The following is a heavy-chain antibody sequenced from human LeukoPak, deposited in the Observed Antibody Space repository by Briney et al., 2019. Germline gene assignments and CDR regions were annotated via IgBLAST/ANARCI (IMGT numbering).Heavy chain of an antibody. CDR1: GFTFSSYA. V-gene: IGHV3-23*01. CDR3: AKQRGMYYGGNLAEYFQH. D-gene: IGHD4-23*01. Sequence: GGSLRLSCAASGFTFSSYAMNWVRQAPGRGLEWVSAISGSGGSTYYADSVEGRFTISRDNSKSTLYLQMNSLRAEDTAVYYCAKQRGMYYGGNLAEYFQHWGQGTLVTVSS. CDR2: ISGSGGST. J-gene: IGHJ1*01.